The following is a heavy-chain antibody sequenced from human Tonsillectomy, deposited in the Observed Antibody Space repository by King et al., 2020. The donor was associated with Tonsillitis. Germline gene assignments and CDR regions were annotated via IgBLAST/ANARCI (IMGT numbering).Heavy chain of an antibody. V-gene: IGHV1-69*09. J-gene: IGHJ4*02. Sequence: QLVQSGAEVKKPGSSVKISCKDSGGTFSSYAIRWVRQAPGQGLEWIGRIIPILGIANYAQKFQGNVPINADKSTSTAYMELSSLSSEDTAVYYCARDRGAECYYCSVGYYSDDGGQGHLVIVSA. CDR3: ARDRGAECYYCSVGYYSDD. CDR2: IIPILGIA. D-gene: IGHD3-22*01. CDR1: GGTFSSYA.